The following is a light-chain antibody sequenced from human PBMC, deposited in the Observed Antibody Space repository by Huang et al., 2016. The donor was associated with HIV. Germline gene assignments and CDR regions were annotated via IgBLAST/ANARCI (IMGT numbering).Light chain of an antibody. CDR3: QQYNNWPPVT. CDR1: QSVSSN. Sequence: EVVMTQSPATLSVSPGERATLSCRASQSVSSNLAWYQQKPGQAPRLLIYGASTRATGIPARLSGSGSGTEFTLTISSLQSEDFAVYYCQQYNNWPPVTFGQGTKLEIK. J-gene: IGKJ2*01. CDR2: GAS. V-gene: IGKV3D-15*01.